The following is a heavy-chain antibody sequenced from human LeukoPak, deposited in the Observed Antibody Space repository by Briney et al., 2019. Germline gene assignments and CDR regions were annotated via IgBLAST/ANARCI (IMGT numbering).Heavy chain of an antibody. D-gene: IGHD1-26*01. CDR2: INPDGSIR. J-gene: IGHJ4*02. V-gene: IGHV3-74*03. Sequence: GGSLRLSCAASGLTFSTYWMHWVRQAPGKGLAWVARINPDGSIRTYADSVQGRVTISRDTAEDTLFLQMNSLRAEDTAVYYCARESRVGGALQYWGQGTLVTVSS. CDR1: GLTFSTYW. CDR3: ARESRVGGALQY.